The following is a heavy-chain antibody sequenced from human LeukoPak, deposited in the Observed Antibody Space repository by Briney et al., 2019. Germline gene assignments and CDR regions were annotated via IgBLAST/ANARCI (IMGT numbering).Heavy chain of an antibody. CDR2: FNSDGRST. CDR3: AKQLGYCSDGSCYFPY. Sequence: PGGSLRLSCAASGFTFSTYWMHWVRQAPGKGLVWVSRFNSDGRSTYYADSVKGRFTISRDNAKNTLYLHMNSLRAEDTAVYYCAKQLGYCSDGSCYFPYWGQGTLVTVSS. D-gene: IGHD2-15*01. J-gene: IGHJ4*02. CDR1: GFTFSTYW. V-gene: IGHV3-74*01.